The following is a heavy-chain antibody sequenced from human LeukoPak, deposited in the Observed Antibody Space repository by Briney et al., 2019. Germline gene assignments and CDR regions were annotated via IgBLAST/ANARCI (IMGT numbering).Heavy chain of an antibody. D-gene: IGHD2-15*01. J-gene: IGHJ5*02. CDR2: ISAYNGNT. V-gene: IGHV1-18*01. Sequence: ASVKVSCKASGYTFTSYGISWVRQAPGQGLEWMGWISAYNGNTNYAQKLQGRVTMTTDTSTSTAYMELRSLRSEDTAVYYCARDRAHCSGGSCYSPNWFDPWGQGTLVNVSS. CDR1: GYTFTSYG. CDR3: ARDRAHCSGGSCYSPNWFDP.